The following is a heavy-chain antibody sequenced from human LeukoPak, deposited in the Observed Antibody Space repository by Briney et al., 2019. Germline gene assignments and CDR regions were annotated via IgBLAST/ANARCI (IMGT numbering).Heavy chain of an antibody. CDR3: ARGLWTPYYYYYGMDV. Sequence: SETLSLTCAVYGGSFSGYYWSWIRQPPGKGLEWIGEINHSGSTNYNPSLKSRVTISVATSKNQFSLKLSSVTAADTAVYYCARGLWTPYYYYYGMDVWGQGTTVTVSS. V-gene: IGHV4-34*01. CDR1: GGSFSGYY. CDR2: INHSGST. J-gene: IGHJ6*02. D-gene: IGHD3-10*01.